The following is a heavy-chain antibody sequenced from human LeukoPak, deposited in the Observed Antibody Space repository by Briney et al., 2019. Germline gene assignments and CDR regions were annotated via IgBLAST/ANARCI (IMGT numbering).Heavy chain of an antibody. Sequence: GESLRLSCAASGLTFNLYAMHWVRRAPGKGLEWVAVTSFTGSGTYYADSVRGRFTISRDNAKNSLHLQMNSLRAEDTAVYYCARPDYYDSSEGTDYWGQGTLVTVSS. D-gene: IGHD3-22*01. J-gene: IGHJ4*02. CDR3: ARPDYYDSSEGTDY. V-gene: IGHV3-30-3*01. CDR1: GLTFNLYA. CDR2: TSFTGSGT.